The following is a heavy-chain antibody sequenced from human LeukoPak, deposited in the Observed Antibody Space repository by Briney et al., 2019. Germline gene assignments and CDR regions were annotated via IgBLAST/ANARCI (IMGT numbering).Heavy chain of an antibody. V-gene: IGHV3-53*01. CDR3: ARDGAAADFDY. CDR1: GFTVSSNY. J-gene: IGHJ4*02. Sequence: PGGSLRLSWAASGFTVSSNYMSWGRQAPGKGLEWASVIYSGGSTYYPDSVKGRFTISRDNSKNTLYLQMNSLRAEDTAVYYCARDGAAADFDYWGQGTLVTVS. D-gene: IGHD6-13*01. CDR2: IYSGGST.